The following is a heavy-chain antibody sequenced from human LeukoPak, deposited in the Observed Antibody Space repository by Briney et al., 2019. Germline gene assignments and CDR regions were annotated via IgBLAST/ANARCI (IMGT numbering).Heavy chain of an antibody. CDR1: GGTFSSYA. CDR2: IIPIFGTA. J-gene: IGHJ4*02. CDR3: ARDGPFSHYFDY. V-gene: IGHV1-69*13. Sequence: GASVTVSCKASGGTFSSYAISWVRQAPGQGLEWMGGIIPIFGTANYAQKFQGRVTITADESTSTAYMELSSLRSEDTAVYYCARDGPFSHYFDYWGQGTLVTVSS.